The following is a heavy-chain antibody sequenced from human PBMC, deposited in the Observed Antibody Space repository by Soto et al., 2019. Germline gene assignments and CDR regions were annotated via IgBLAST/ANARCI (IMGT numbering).Heavy chain of an antibody. CDR1: VFSFSDYY. CDR2: ISSSGDSI. D-gene: IGHD3-22*01. V-gene: IGHV3-11*01. Sequence: VGSLRLSCACSVFSFSDYYMTCIRHSPGKWLEWLSYISSSGDSIYYADSVKGRFTISRGSAKNSLYLQMSSLRAEDTAVYYCARGGGYYDSAGYFELNWFDPWGQGTLVTVSS. J-gene: IGHJ5*02. CDR3: ARGGGYYDSAGYFELNWFDP.